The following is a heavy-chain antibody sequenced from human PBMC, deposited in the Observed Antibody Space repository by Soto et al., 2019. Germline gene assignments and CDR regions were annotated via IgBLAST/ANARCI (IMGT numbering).Heavy chain of an antibody. D-gene: IGHD2-2*02. Sequence: EVQLVESGGGLVKPGGSLRLYCVDSGFTFSSYSMNWVRQAPGKGLEWVSSISSSSSPIFYADSLKGRFTISRDNAKNSLYLQMNSLRAEDTAVYYCVRGGRGYTRDDVFDIWGQGTMVTVSS. CDR2: ISSSSSPI. J-gene: IGHJ3*02. CDR1: GFTFSSYS. CDR3: VRGGRGYTRDDVFDI. V-gene: IGHV3-21*06.